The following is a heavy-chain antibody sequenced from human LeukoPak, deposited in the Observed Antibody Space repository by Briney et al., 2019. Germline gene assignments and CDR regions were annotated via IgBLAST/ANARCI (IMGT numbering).Heavy chain of an antibody. CDR1: GFTFSSCV. D-gene: IGHD1-20*01. Sequence: GGSLRLSCAASGFTFSSCVMLWVRQAPGMGLEYVSSIDPNGTTSYYTISVKGRFTISRDNSNNMLYLQMGSLTSEDMAVYYCAAQGTLTGAYDSWGQGTLVTVSS. V-gene: IGHV3-64*01. CDR3: AAQGTLTGAYDS. CDR2: IDPNGTTS. J-gene: IGHJ5*01.